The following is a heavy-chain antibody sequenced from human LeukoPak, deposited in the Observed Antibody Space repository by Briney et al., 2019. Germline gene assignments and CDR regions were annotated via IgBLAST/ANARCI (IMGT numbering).Heavy chain of an antibody. J-gene: IGHJ6*03. CDR1: GFTFSSYG. CDR3: AKDRAVDYYYYYMDA. CDR2: IRYDGSNK. V-gene: IGHV3-30*02. Sequence: GGSLRLSCAASGFTFSSYGMHWVRQAPGKGLEWVAFIRYDGSNKYYADSVKGRFTISRDNSKNTLYLQMNSLRAEDTAVYYCAKDRAVDYYYYYMDAWGKGTTVTISS.